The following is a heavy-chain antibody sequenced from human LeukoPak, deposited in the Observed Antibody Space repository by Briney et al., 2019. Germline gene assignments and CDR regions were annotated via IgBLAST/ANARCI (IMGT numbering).Heavy chain of an antibody. CDR2: IDPSDSYT. D-gene: IGHD5-18*01. V-gene: IGHV5-10-1*01. J-gene: IGHJ4*02. CDR3: ARLNGYSYGCDY. CDR1: GYSFTSYW. Sequence: GETLKISCKGSGYSFTSYWISWVRQMPGKGLEWMGRIDPSDSYTNYSPSFQGHVTISADKSISTAYLQWSSLKASDTPMYYYARLNGYSYGCDYWGQGTLVTVSS.